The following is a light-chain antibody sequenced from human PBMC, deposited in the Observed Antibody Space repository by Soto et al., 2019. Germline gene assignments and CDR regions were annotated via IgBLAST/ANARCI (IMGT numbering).Light chain of an antibody. Sequence: QSVLTQPPSVSGAPGQRVTISCTGSSSNIGAGYDVHWYQQLPGTAPKLLIYGNSNRPSGVPDRFSGSKSGTSASLAITGRQAEDEADDSCQSYDSSLSVWVFGGGTKLTVL. V-gene: IGLV1-40*01. CDR1: SSNIGAGYD. CDR3: QSYDSSLSVWV. CDR2: GNS. J-gene: IGLJ3*02.